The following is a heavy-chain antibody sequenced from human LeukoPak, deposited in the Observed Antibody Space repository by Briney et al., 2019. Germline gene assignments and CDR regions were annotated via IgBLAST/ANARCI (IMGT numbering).Heavy chain of an antibody. Sequence: SQTLSLTCTVSGGSISSGGYYWSWIRQPPGKGLEWIGYIYHSGSTYYNPSLKSRVTISVDRSKNQFSLKLSSVTAADTAVYYCARGETVQPFDPWGQGTLVTVSS. CDR2: IYHSGST. D-gene: IGHD1-14*01. V-gene: IGHV4-30-2*01. CDR1: GGSISSGGYY. CDR3: ARGETVQPFDP. J-gene: IGHJ5*02.